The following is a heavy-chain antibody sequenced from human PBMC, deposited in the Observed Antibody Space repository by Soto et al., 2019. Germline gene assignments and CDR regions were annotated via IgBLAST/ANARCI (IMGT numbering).Heavy chain of an antibody. CDR2: VSASGLNT. J-gene: IGHJ4*02. CDR3: AKERPRRTSGYFFDY. CDR1: GFTFSTYA. D-gene: IGHD1-1*01. Sequence: EVQLLESGGKLVQPGGSLTLSCAASGFTFSTYAMAWVRQAPGKGLEWVSGVSASGLNTDYADPVKGRFYISRDNSKNTVSLHMNSLRAADTALYYCAKERPRRTSGYFFDYLGQGTPVTVSS. V-gene: IGHV3-23*01.